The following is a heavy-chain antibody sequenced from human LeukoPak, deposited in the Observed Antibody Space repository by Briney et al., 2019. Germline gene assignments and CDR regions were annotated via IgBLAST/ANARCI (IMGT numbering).Heavy chain of an antibody. CDR3: ARPNRGYCSDISCSHFDY. V-gene: IGHV3-23*01. J-gene: IGHJ4*02. Sequence: PGGSLRLSCAASGFTFSNYAMSWVRQAPGKGLEWVSAISGSGGSTYYADSVKGRFTISRDNSKNTLYLQMNSLRAEDTAVYYCARPNRGYCSDISCSHFDYWGQGTLVTVSS. CDR2: ISGSGGST. CDR1: GFTFSNYA. D-gene: IGHD2-15*01.